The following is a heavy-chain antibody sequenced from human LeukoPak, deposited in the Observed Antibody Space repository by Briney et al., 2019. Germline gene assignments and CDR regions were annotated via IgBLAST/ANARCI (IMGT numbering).Heavy chain of an antibody. Sequence: PGGSLRLSCAASGFTFSSYGMHWVRQAPGKGLEWVAVISYDGSNKYYADSVKGRFTISRDNSKNTLYLQMNSLRAEDTAVYYCAKDDRREYYYGSGSYYPPFDYWGQGTLVTVFS. J-gene: IGHJ4*02. CDR3: AKDDRREYYYGSGSYYPPFDY. V-gene: IGHV3-30*18. CDR1: GFTFSSYG. CDR2: ISYDGSNK. D-gene: IGHD3-10*01.